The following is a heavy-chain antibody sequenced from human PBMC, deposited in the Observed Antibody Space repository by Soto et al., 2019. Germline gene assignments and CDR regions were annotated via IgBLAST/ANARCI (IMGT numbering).Heavy chain of an antibody. V-gene: IGHV3-48*02. CDR3: ARAGAGTGY. D-gene: IGHD3-10*01. Sequence: EVQLVESGGGLVQPGGSLRLSCAASGFTFSSYSMNWVRQAPGKGLEWISYISYSRSSIQYADSVKGRFNISRDNAKNSLYLQMSRLRDEDTAVYYCARAGAGTGYWGQGTLVTVAS. CDR1: GFTFSSYS. J-gene: IGHJ4*02. CDR2: ISYSRSSI.